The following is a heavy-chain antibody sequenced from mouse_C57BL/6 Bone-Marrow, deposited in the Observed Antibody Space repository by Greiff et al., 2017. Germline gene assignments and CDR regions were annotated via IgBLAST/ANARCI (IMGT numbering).Heavy chain of an antibody. Sequence: QVQLQQPGAELVMPGASVKLSCKASGYTFTSYWMHWVQQRPGQGLEWIGEIDPSDSSTNYNQKFKGKSTLTVDKSSSTAYMQLSSLTSEDSAVYYCARGGYLAWFAYGGQGTLVTVSA. D-gene: IGHD2-3*01. CDR2: IDPSDSST. J-gene: IGHJ3*01. V-gene: IGHV1-69*01. CDR3: ARGGYLAWFAY. CDR1: GYTFTSYW.